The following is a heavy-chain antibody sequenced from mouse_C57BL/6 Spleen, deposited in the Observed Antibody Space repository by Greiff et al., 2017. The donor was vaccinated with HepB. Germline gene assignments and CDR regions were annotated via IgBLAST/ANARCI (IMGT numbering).Heavy chain of an antibody. CDR2: IYPRSGNT. V-gene: IGHV1-81*01. CDR3: ARRVTTVVATDWYFDV. CDR1: GYTFTSYG. D-gene: IGHD1-1*01. Sequence: VQRVESGAELARPGASVKLSCKASGYTFTSYGISWVKQRTGQGLEWIGEIYPRSGNTYYNEKFKGKATLTADKSSSTAYMELRSLTSEDSAVYFCARRVTTVVATDWYFDVWGTGTTVTVSS. J-gene: IGHJ1*03.